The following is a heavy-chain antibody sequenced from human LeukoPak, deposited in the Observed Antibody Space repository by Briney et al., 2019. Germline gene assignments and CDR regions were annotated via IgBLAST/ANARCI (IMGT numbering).Heavy chain of an antibody. CDR2: MNPNRGNT. CDR3: ARGIDYVWGSYRKEGNWFDP. D-gene: IGHD3-16*02. Sequence: ASVKVSCKASGYTFTSYDINWVRQAPGQGLEWMGWMNPNRGNTGYAQKFQGRVTMTRNTSISTAYMELSSLRSEDTAVYYCARGIDYVWGSYRKEGNWFDPWGQGTLVTVSS. CDR1: GYTFTSYD. J-gene: IGHJ5*02. V-gene: IGHV1-8*01.